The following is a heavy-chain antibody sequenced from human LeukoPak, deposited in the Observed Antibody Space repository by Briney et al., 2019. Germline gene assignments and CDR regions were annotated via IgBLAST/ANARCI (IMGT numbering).Heavy chain of an antibody. CDR1: GFTFSPYW. J-gene: IGHJ4*02. Sequence: GGSLRLSCAASGFTFSPYWMTWVRQAPGKGLEWVANIKEDGSERYYVDSVKGRFTISRDNAKNSLYLQMNSLRAEDTAVYYCAIGDRRFEYWGQGTLVTVSS. CDR2: IKEDGSER. CDR3: AIGDRRFEY. V-gene: IGHV3-7*03. D-gene: IGHD2-21*01.